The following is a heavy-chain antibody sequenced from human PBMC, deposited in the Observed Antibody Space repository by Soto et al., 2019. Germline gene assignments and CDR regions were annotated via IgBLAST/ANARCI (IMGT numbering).Heavy chain of an antibody. Sequence: PGQSLKISCKGSEYSFTNYWIGRVRQMPGKGLEWMGIIYPGDSDTRYSPPFQGQVTISADKSISTAYLQWSSLKASDTAMYYCARQAGTITNYYYYYMDVWGKGTTVTRLL. V-gene: IGHV5-51*01. D-gene: IGHD1-7*01. J-gene: IGHJ6*03. CDR3: ARQAGTITNYYYYYMDV. CDR1: EYSFTNYW. CDR2: IYPGDSDT.